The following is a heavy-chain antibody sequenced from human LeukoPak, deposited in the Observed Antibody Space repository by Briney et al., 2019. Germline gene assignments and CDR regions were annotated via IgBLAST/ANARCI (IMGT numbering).Heavy chain of an antibody. CDR2: IYYSGST. V-gene: IGHV4-59*01. D-gene: IGHD3-16*01. J-gene: IGHJ4*02. Sequence: PETLSLTCTVSGDSITVDNGRWVPQTPRERREWIGYIYYSGSTNYNPSLKSRVTISPDTSKNQFSLKLNSVTAADTAVYYCARGGEGCFDYWGQGTLVTVSS. CDR3: ARGGEGCFDY. CDR1: GDSITVDN.